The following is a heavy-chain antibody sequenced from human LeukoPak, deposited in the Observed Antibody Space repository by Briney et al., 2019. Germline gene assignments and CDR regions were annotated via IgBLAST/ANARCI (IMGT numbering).Heavy chain of an antibody. Sequence: SETLSLTCSVSGASIGSYYWSWIRQPPGEGLECIGNIYYSGSTNYNPSLKSRVTISVDTSKNQFSLRLRSVTAADTAVYYCARTTEGYAGGPGYSYYYYMDVWGKGTTVTISS. CDR1: GASIGSYY. CDR2: IYYSGST. D-gene: IGHD5-12*01. J-gene: IGHJ6*03. V-gene: IGHV4-59*01. CDR3: ARTTEGYAGGPGYSYYYYMDV.